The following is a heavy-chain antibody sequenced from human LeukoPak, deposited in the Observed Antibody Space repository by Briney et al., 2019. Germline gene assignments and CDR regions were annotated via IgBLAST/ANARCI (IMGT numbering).Heavy chain of an antibody. CDR2: IYPGDSDT. CDR1: GYSSTSYW. D-gene: IGHD2-2*01. Sequence: GESLKISCKGSGYSSTSYWIGWGRQMPQKGLEWMGIIYPGDSDTRYSPSFQGQVTISADKSISTAYLQWSSLKASDTAMYYCARPGYCSSTSCSNWFDPWGQGTLVTVSS. CDR3: ARPGYCSSTSCSNWFDP. J-gene: IGHJ5*02. V-gene: IGHV5-51*01.